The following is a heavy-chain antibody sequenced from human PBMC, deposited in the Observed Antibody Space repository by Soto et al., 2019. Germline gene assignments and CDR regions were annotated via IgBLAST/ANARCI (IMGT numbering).Heavy chain of an antibody. CDR3: ARDGMGAYGSGSSTYFDY. Sequence: SETLSLTCTVSGGSISSYYWSWIRQPPGKGLEWIGFIYHGGSTYYNPSLKSRATISVATSENQFSLKLNSVTAADTAVYFCARDGMGAYGSGSSTYFDYWGQGALVTVSS. D-gene: IGHD3-10*01. V-gene: IGHV4-59*12. CDR2: IYHGGST. J-gene: IGHJ4*01. CDR1: GGSISSYY.